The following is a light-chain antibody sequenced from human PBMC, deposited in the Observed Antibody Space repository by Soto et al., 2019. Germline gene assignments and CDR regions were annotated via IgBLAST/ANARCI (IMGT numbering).Light chain of an antibody. CDR3: QQYDNLSAFT. CDR2: DAF. CDR1: QNIRNH. V-gene: IGKV1-33*01. Sequence: DTQMTQSPSSLSASVGDRVTITCQASQNIRNHLNWYQFKPGKAPRLMIFDAFNLEEGVPSRFGGSGSWTDFTFSNISLPAGDVATYYCQQYDNLSAFTFCHATKVALK. J-gene: IGKJ3*01.